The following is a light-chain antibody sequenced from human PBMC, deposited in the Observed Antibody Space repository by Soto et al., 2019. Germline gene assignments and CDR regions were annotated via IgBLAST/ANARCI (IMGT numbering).Light chain of an antibody. CDR1: SSGVGGYNY. CDR3: SSYTSSSTLYV. CDR2: DVS. V-gene: IGLV2-14*01. Sequence: QSVLTHPSSLSGSPGQSITISCTGTSSGVGGYNYVSWYQQHPGKAPKLMIYDVSNRPSGVSNRLSGSKSGNTASLTISGLQAEDEADYYCSSYTSSSTLYVFGTGTKVTVL. J-gene: IGLJ1*01.